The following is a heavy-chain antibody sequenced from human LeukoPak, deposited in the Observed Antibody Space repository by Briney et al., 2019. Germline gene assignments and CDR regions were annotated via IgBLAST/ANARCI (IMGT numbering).Heavy chain of an antibody. CDR3: AKDGRYTGMVWVDY. J-gene: IGHJ4*02. D-gene: IGHD5-18*01. CDR2: ISGSGGST. CDR1: GFTFSSYA. Sequence: PGGSLRLSCAASGFTFSSYAMSWVRQAPGKGLEWVSAISGSGGSTYYADSVKGRFTISRDNSKNTLYLQMNSLRAEDTAVYYCAKDGRYTGMVWVDYWGQGTLVTVSS. V-gene: IGHV3-23*01.